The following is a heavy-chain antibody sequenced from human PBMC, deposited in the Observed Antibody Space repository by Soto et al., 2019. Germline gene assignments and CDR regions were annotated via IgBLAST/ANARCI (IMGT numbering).Heavy chain of an antibody. Sequence: QLQLQVSGPGLVKPSETLSLTCNVSGGSISFKNYFWGWVRQPPGKGLEWVGSVHFTGKTYISPSIPGRVTVALDKYKNQFFVRRSSLTAADTAVYYCACYYCSSMNCPFDNWGQGVLVTVSS. J-gene: IGHJ4*02. D-gene: IGHD2-2*01. CDR2: VHFTGKT. CDR3: ACYYCSSMNCPFDN. CDR1: GGSISFKNYF. V-gene: IGHV4-39*01.